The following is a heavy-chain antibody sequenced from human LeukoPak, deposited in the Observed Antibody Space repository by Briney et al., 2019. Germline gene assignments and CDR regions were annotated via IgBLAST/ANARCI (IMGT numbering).Heavy chain of an antibody. Sequence: PGGSLRLSCAASGFTFSSHNVNWVRQAPGKGLEWVSSISSSSSTIYYADSVKGRFTISRDNAKNSLYLQMNSLRAEDTAVYYCARAPRIAVAGTLGWGQGTLVTVSS. CDR3: ARAPRIAVAGTLG. CDR2: ISSSSSTI. CDR1: GFTFSSHN. V-gene: IGHV3-21*04. D-gene: IGHD6-19*01. J-gene: IGHJ4*02.